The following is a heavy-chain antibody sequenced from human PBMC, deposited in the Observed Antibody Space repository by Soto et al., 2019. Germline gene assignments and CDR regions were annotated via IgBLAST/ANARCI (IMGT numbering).Heavy chain of an antibody. CDR3: ARDMVRGLYPVYFQH. J-gene: IGHJ1*01. Sequence: EVQLVESGGGLVQPGGSLRLSCAASGFTVSSNYMSWVRQAPGKGLEWVSVIYSGGSTYYADSVKGRFTISRDNSKNTLYLQMNSLRAEDTAVYYCARDMVRGLYPVYFQHWGQGTLVTVSS. CDR2: IYSGGST. D-gene: IGHD3-10*01. V-gene: IGHV3-66*01. CDR1: GFTVSSNY.